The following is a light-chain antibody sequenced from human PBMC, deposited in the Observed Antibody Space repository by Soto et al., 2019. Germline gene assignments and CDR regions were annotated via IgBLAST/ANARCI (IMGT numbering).Light chain of an antibody. Sequence: EVVLTQSPGTLSLSPGERATLSCRASQSVSSNYVAWYQQIPGQTPRLLIYGASSRATGIPDRFSGSGSGTEFTLTISSLQSEDFAVYYCQQYNNWPPWTFGQGTKVDIK. CDR3: QQYNNWPPWT. CDR1: QSVSSN. CDR2: GAS. J-gene: IGKJ1*01. V-gene: IGKV3D-15*01.